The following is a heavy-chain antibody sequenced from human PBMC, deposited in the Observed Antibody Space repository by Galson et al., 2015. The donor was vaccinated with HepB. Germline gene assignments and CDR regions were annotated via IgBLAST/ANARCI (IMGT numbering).Heavy chain of an antibody. J-gene: IGHJ4*02. CDR3: ARDATYCSGGRCYFHFDY. Sequence: SLRLSCAASGFTFSGYWMTWVRQAPGKGLEWVADIKQDGSEKYYVDSVKGRFTISRDNAKNSVSLQINSLRAEDTAVYYCARDATYCSGGRCYFHFDYWGQGTLVTVSS. V-gene: IGHV3-7*03. D-gene: IGHD2-15*01. CDR2: IKQDGSEK. CDR1: GFTFSGYW.